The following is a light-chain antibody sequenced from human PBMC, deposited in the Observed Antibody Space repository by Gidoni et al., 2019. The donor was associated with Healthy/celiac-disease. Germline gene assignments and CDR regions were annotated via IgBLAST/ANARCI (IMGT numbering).Light chain of an antibody. Sequence: QSVLTQPPSVSAPPGQKVTISCSGSSSNIGNNYVSWYQQLPGTAPKRLIYDNNQRPAGLPARFSGSKSGPSATLGITGLQTGDEAFYYCGTWDSSLSGLVFGGGTKLTVL. CDR3: GTWDSSLSGLV. CDR1: SSNIGNNY. J-gene: IGLJ2*01. V-gene: IGLV1-51*01. CDR2: DNN.